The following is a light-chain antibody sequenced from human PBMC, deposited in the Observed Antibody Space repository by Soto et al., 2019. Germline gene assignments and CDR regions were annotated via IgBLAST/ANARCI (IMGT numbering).Light chain of an antibody. CDR2: EVS. J-gene: IGLJ1*01. CDR3: SSYTTSSPYV. CDR1: SNDVGGYNY. Sequence: QSALTQPASVSGSPEQSITISCTGTSNDVGGYNYVSWYQQHPGKAPKLVIYEVSHRPSGISDRFSGSKSGNTASLTISGLQVEDEAEYYCSSYTTSSPYVFGPGTKVTVL. V-gene: IGLV2-14*01.